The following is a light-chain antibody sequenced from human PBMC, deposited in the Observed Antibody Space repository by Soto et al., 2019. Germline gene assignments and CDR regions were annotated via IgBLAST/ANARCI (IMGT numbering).Light chain of an antibody. CDR1: QSVSKNF. J-gene: IGKJ4*01. CDR2: GAS. CDR3: QQYGSSPPT. V-gene: IGKV3-20*01. Sequence: EIVLTQSPGTLSLSPGERATLSCRASQSVSKNFLAWYQQKPGQAPRLLIRGASNRATGIPDRFSGSGSGTDFSLTIDRLEPEDFVVYFCQQYGSSPPTCGGGTKVAIK.